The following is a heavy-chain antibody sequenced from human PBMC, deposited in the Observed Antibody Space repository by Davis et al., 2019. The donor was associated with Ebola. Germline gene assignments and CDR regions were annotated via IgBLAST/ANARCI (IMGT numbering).Heavy chain of an antibody. V-gene: IGHV3-23*01. J-gene: IGHJ6*02. CDR3: AKDSYVGSGGYYYYGMDV. D-gene: IGHD3-10*01. Sequence: GESLKISCAASGFTFSSYAMSWVRQAPGKGLERVSAISGSGGSTYYADSVKGRFTISRDNSKNTLYLQMNSLRAEDTAVYYCAKDSYVGSGGYYYYGMDVWGQGTTVTVSS. CDR2: ISGSGGST. CDR1: GFTFSSYA.